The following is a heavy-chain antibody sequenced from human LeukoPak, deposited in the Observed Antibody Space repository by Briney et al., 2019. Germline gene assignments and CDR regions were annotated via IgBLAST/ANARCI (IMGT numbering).Heavy chain of an antibody. CDR3: ARAYCDSSSCFWYFDL. CDR1: GRSISSASYY. V-gene: IGHV4-61*02. Sequence: SQTLSLTCSVSGRSISSASYYWSWIRQPAGKGLEWIGRIYTSGNTDYNPSLKSGVSMSVDTSKNQFSLQLSSVTAADTAVYYCARAYCDSSSCFWYFDLWGPGTLVTVSS. D-gene: IGHD2-21*01. CDR2: IYTSGNT. J-gene: IGHJ2*01.